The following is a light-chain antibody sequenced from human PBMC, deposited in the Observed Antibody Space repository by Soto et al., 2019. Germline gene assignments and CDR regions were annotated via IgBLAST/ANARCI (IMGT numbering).Light chain of an antibody. CDR3: SSYAGSSNV. V-gene: IGLV2-8*01. Sequence: QSALAQPPSASGSPGQSVAISCTVTSSDVGGYNYVSWYQQHPGKAPKLMIYEVNKRPSGVPDRFSGSKSGNTASLTVSGLQAEDEADYYCSSYAGSSNVFGTGTKATV. CDR1: SSDVGGYNY. J-gene: IGLJ1*01. CDR2: EVN.